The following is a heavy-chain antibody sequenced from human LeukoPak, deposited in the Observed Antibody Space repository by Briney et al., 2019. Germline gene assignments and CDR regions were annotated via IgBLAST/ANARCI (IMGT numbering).Heavy chain of an antibody. D-gene: IGHD6-13*01. J-gene: IGHJ4*02. CDR3: AKTAGIAAAADFDY. CDR1: GITFSSYG. V-gene: IGHV3-23*01. CDR2: ISHTGGSP. Sequence: GGSLRLSCAASGITFSSYGMSWVRQVPGKGLEWVSSISHTGGSPYYADSVKGRFTVSRDNSKNTLYLQMNSLTVEDTAIYYCAKTAGIAAAADFDYWGQGTLVTVSS.